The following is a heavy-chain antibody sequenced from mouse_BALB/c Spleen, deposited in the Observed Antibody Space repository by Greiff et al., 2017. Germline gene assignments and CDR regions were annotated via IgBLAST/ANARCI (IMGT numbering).Heavy chain of an antibody. D-gene: IGHD2-4*01. Sequence: LVKPGASMKISCKASGYSFTGYTMNWVKQSHGKNLEWIGLINPYNGGTSYNQKFKGKATLTVDKSSSTAYMELLSLTSEDSAVYYCARGRDYDYEGFAYWGQGTLVTVSA. CDR1: GYSFTGYT. CDR2: INPYNGGT. J-gene: IGHJ3*01. CDR3: ARGRDYDYEGFAY. V-gene: IGHV1-26*01.